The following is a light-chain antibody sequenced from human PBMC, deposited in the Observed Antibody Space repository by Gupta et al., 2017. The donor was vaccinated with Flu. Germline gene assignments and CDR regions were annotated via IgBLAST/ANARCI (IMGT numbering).Light chain of an antibody. CDR3: QQYYNDPPWM. CDR2: WAS. Sequence: DIVMTQSPDSLAVSLGERATLNCKSSQSVLYSSNNRNYLAWYQHKAGQPPKLLIYWASTRAAGVPDRFSGSGYGTDFTLTISSRQAEDVAVYYCQQYYNDPPWMFGQGTKVEIK. V-gene: IGKV4-1*01. CDR1: QSVLYSSNNRNY. J-gene: IGKJ1*01.